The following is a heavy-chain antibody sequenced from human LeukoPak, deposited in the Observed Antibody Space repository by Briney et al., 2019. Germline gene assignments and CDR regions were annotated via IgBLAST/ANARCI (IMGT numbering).Heavy chain of an antibody. Sequence: SGESLKISCQGSGYNFTKYWIGWVRQMPGKGLEWMGIIYPGDSDTRYSPSFQGQVTISADKSISTAYLQWSSLKASDTAMYYCARCAGLRYTCDYWGQGTLVTVSS. CDR3: ARCAGLRYTCDY. CDR2: IYPGDSDT. D-gene: IGHD3-9*01. J-gene: IGHJ4*02. V-gene: IGHV5-51*01. CDR1: GYNFTKYW.